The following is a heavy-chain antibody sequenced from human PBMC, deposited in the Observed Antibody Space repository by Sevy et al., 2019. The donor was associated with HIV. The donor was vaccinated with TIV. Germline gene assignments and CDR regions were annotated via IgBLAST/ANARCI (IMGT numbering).Heavy chain of an antibody. CDR1: GFTFSSYE. J-gene: IGHJ3*02. V-gene: IGHV3-48*03. D-gene: IGHD1-7*01. CDR3: ARDQSITGTKLDDAFDI. Sequence: GSLRLSCAASGFTFSSYEMNWVRQAPGKGLEWVSYISSSGSTIYYADSVKGRFTISRDNAKNSLYLQMNSLRAEDTAVYYCARDQSITGTKLDDAFDIWGQGTMVTVSS. CDR2: ISSSGSTI.